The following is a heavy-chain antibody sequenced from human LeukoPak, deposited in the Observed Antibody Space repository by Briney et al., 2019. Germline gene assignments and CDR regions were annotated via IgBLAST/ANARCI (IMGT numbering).Heavy chain of an antibody. J-gene: IGHJ4*02. CDR1: GYSFSTYW. V-gene: IGHV5-51*01. CDR3: AKQQAWHFDS. CDR2: IYPGDSDT. D-gene: IGHD5-12*01. Sequence: GESLKISCKGSGYSFSTYWIAWVRHMPGKGLEWMGIIYPGDSDTRYSPSFQGQVTISADKSISTAYLQWSSLKASDTAMYYCAKQQAWHFDSWGQGTLVTVSS.